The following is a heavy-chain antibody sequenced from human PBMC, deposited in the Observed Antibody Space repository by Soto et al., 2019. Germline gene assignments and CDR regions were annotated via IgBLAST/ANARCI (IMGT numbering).Heavy chain of an antibody. Sequence: QVQLVQSGAEVKKPGSSVKVSCEASGGTFSGHAISWVRQAPGQGPEWMGGLIPLFGTTQHAQNFQDSLTIPADKSTSTAYLELPSLRFEDTAIHYCARGPNWGYRFDSWGQGTLVTVSS. J-gene: IGHJ4*02. D-gene: IGHD7-27*01. CDR3: ARGPNWGYRFDS. CDR1: GGTFSGHA. CDR2: LIPLFGTT. V-gene: IGHV1-69*06.